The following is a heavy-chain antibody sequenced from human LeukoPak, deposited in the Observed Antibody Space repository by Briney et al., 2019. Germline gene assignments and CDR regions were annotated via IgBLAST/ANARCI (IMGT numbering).Heavy chain of an antibody. Sequence: SGRSLRLSCAASGFTFSSYAMHWVRQAPGKGLGWVAVISYDGSNKYYADSVKGRFTISRDNSKNTLYLQMNSLRAEDTAVYYCAREYYDFWSGYPFDYWGQGTLVTVSS. CDR3: AREYYDFWSGYPFDY. J-gene: IGHJ4*02. D-gene: IGHD3-3*01. V-gene: IGHV3-30*01. CDR1: GFTFSSYA. CDR2: ISYDGSNK.